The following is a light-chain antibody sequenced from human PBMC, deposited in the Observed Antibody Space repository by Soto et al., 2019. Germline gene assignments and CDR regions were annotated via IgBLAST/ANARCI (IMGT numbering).Light chain of an antibody. CDR1: QLISSW. J-gene: IGKJ4*01. V-gene: IGKV1-12*01. CDR3: QQAASFPLT. Sequence: DVQMTQSPSSVSASVGDRVTLSCRASQLISSWLAWYQQKPGTPPKLLIYAASNLESGVPSRFSGSESGTEFTLTISSLQPEDFATYFCQQAASFPLTFGGGTKVDI. CDR2: AAS.